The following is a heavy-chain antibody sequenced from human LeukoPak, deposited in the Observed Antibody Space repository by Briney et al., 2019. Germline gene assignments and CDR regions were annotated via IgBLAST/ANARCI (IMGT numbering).Heavy chain of an antibody. Sequence: GGSLRLSCAASGFTFSSYAMSWVRQAPGRGLEWVSAISGSGGSTSYADSVKGRFTISRDNAKNTLYLQMNSLRAEDTAVYYCAREKIVAPNWFDPWGQGTLVTVSS. CDR1: GFTFSSYA. CDR3: AREKIVAPNWFDP. J-gene: IGHJ5*02. CDR2: ISGSGGST. D-gene: IGHD3-22*01. V-gene: IGHV3-23*01.